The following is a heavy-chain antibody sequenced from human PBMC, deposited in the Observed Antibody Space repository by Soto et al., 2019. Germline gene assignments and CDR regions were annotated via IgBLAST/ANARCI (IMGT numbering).Heavy chain of an antibody. CDR1: GYSFTSYW. CDR3: ARQGPPSAGVTPYYGMDV. J-gene: IGHJ6*02. Sequence: PGESLKISCKGSGYSFTSYWISWVLQIPWKGLEWMGRIDPSDSYTNYSPSFQGHVTISADKSISTAYLQWSSLKASDTAMYYCARQGPPSAGVTPYYGMDVWGQGTTVTVSS. V-gene: IGHV5-10-1*01. CDR2: IDPSDSYT. D-gene: IGHD4-4*01.